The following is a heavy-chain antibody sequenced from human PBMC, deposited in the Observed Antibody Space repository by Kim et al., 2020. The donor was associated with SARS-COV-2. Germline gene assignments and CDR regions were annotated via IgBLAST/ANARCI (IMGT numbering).Heavy chain of an antibody. CDR3: ASKLVSYYFDY. CDR1: GGSFSGYY. D-gene: IGHD6-13*01. J-gene: IGHJ4*02. V-gene: IGHV4-34*01. CDR2: INHSGST. Sequence: SETLSLTCAVYGGSFSGYYWSWIRQPPGKGLEWIGEINHSGSTNYNPSLKSRVTISVDTSKNQFSLKLSSVTAADTAVYYCASKLVSYYFDYWGQGTLVTVSS.